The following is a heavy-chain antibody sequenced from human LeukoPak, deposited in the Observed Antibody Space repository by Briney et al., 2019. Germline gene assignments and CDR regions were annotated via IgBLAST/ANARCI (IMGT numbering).Heavy chain of an antibody. J-gene: IGHJ6*02. D-gene: IGHD2-8*01. V-gene: IGHV4-59*08. Sequence: SETLSLTCTVSGASISSYYWSWIRQPPGKGPEWIGYIFYSGTTKYNPSLKSRVTISVGTSRNQFSLKLSSVTAADTAVYYCAIGVPAHYYYDMDVWGQGTTVTVSS. CDR3: AIGVPAHYYYDMDV. CDR1: GASISSYY. CDR2: IFYSGTT.